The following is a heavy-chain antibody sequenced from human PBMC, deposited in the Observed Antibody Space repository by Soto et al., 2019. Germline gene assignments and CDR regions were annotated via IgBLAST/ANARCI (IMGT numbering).Heavy chain of an antibody. CDR2: ISWNSGSI. V-gene: IGHV3-9*01. CDR1: GFTFDDYA. D-gene: IGHD4-17*01. Sequence: EVQLVESGGGLVQPGRSLRLSCAASGFTFDDYAMHWVRQAPGKGLEWVSGISWNSGSIGYADSVNGRFTISRDNAKNSLYLQMNSLRAEDTALYYCAKDTSLWDYGEVGYFDYWGQGTLVTVSS. CDR3: AKDTSLWDYGEVGYFDY. J-gene: IGHJ4*02.